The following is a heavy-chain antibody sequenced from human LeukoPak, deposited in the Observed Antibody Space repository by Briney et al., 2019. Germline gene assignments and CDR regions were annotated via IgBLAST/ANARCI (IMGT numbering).Heavy chain of an antibody. D-gene: IGHD1-26*01. CDR3: AEGRDPSWTWELLGDY. J-gene: IGHJ4*02. Sequence: PGGSLRLSCAASGFTFSSYGMHWVRQAPGKGLEWVAFIHYDGSNKYYADSVKGRFTISRDNSKNTLYLQMISLRAEDTAVYYCAEGRDPSWTWELLGDYWGQGTLVTVSS. CDR2: IHYDGSNK. V-gene: IGHV3-30*02. CDR1: GFTFSSYG.